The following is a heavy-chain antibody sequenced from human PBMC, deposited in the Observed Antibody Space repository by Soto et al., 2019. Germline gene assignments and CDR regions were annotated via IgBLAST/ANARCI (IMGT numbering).Heavy chain of an antibody. D-gene: IGHD2-2*01. J-gene: IGHJ5*02. Sequence: ASVKVSCKASGYTFTSYYIHWVRQAPGQGLEWMGVINPSGGSTSYAQNFQGRVTMTRDTSTSTVYMELSSLRSEDTAVYYCVRESTPTRWLDPGGQGTLVTVSS. CDR1: GYTFTSYY. CDR3: VRESTPTRWLDP. CDR2: INPSGGST. V-gene: IGHV1-46*01.